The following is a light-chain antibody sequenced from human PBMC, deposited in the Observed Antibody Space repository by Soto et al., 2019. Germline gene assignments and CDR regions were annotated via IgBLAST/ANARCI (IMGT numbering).Light chain of an antibody. CDR1: QSVSSN. J-gene: IGKJ2*01. CDR2: GAS. V-gene: IGKV3-15*01. CDR3: QQYNNWPPYT. Sequence: EIVMTQSPATLSVSPGESATLSCRGSQSVSSNLAWYQQKPGQAPRLLIYGASTRATGIPARFSGSGSGTEFTLTISSLQSEDFAVYYCQQYNNWPPYTFGQGTKLEIK.